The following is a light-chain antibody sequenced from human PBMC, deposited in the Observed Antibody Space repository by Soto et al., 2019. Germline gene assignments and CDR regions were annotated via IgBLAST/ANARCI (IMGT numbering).Light chain of an antibody. CDR1: QDISNY. CDR3: QQYNSYPWT. CDR2: DAS. V-gene: IGKV1-5*01. J-gene: IGKJ1*01. Sequence: DIHITQSPSSLSAPVGDRVTITCQASQDISNYLNWYQQKPGKAPKLLIYDASSLESGVPSRFSGSGSGTEFTLTITSLQPDDFATYYCQQYNSYPWTFGQGTKVDI.